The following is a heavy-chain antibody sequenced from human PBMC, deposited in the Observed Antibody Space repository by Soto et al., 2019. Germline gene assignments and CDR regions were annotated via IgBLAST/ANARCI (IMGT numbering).Heavy chain of an antibody. CDR3: ARGRKRYYYDSSGYAVPDY. CDR1: GGSFSGYY. D-gene: IGHD3-22*01. J-gene: IGHJ4*02. V-gene: IGHV4-34*01. Sequence: QVQLQQWGAGLLKPSETLSLTCAVYGGSFSGYYWSWIRQPPGKGLEWIGENNHSGSTNYNPSLKSRVTISVGTSKIQFSLKLRSVTAADTAVYYCARGRKRYYYDSSGYAVPDYWGQGTLVTVSS. CDR2: NNHSGST.